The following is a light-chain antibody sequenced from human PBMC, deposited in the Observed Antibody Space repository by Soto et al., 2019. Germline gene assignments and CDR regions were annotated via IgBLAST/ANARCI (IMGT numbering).Light chain of an antibody. CDR2: AAS. CDR3: QKYTNVPT. Sequence: DIQMTQSPSSLSASVGDRVTITCRASQGISNYLAWYQQIPVKVPKLLISAASTFQSGVPSRFSGSGSGTAFTLTISSLQPEDVATYYCQKYTNVPTFGGGTKVEIK. V-gene: IGKV1-27*01. J-gene: IGKJ4*01. CDR1: QGISNY.